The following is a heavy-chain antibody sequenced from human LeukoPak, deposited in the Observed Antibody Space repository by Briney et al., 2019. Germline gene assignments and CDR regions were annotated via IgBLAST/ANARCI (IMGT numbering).Heavy chain of an antibody. V-gene: IGHV1-18*01. D-gene: IGHD1-7*01. CDR1: GYTFTSYG. Sequence: ASVTVSCKASGYTFTSYGISWVRRAPGQGLEWMGWISAYNGNTNYAQKLQGRVTMTTDTSTSTAYMELRSLRSDDTAVYYCARVRNLVPREYWGQGTLVTVSS. CDR2: ISAYNGNT. J-gene: IGHJ4*02. CDR3: ARVRNLVPREY.